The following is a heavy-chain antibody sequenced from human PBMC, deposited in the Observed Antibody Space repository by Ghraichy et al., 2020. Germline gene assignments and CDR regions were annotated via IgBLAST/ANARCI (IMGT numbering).Heavy chain of an antibody. CDR1: GGSFSGYY. V-gene: IGHV4-34*01. D-gene: IGHD3/OR15-3a*01. CDR2: INHSGST. CDR3: ARGLGTDADY. Sequence: GSLSLTCAVYGGSFSGYYWSWIRQPPGKGLEWIGEINHSGSTNYNPSLKSRVTISVDTSKNQFSLKLSSVTAADTAVYYCARGLGTDADYWGQGTLVTVSS. J-gene: IGHJ4*02.